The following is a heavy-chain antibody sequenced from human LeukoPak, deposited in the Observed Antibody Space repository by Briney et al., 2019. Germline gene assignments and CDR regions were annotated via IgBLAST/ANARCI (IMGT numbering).Heavy chain of an antibody. D-gene: IGHD4/OR15-4a*01. CDR1: GFTFRNYA. CDR3: AKGPPLNWFDP. V-gene: IGHV3-23*01. CDR2: ISNSGSSI. Sequence: GGSLRLSCAASGFTFRNYAMSWVRQAPGKGLEWVSVISNSGSSIYYADSVRGRFTISRDNSKNTLYLQMNSLRVEDTAIYYCAKGPPLNWFDPWGQGTLVTVSS. J-gene: IGHJ5*02.